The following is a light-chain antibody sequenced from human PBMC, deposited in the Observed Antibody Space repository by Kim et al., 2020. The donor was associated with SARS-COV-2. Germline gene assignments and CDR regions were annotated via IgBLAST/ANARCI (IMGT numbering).Light chain of an antibody. J-gene: IGLJ1*01. CDR3: CSYAGSAYV. V-gene: IGLV2-11*01. Sequence: PAQSVPISCTGTSSDVGGYNYVSWYQQHPGKAPKLMIFDVSNRPSGVPDRFSGSKSGNTASLTISGLQAEDESDYYCCSYAGSAYVFGTGTKVTVL. CDR2: DVS. CDR1: SSDVGGYNY.